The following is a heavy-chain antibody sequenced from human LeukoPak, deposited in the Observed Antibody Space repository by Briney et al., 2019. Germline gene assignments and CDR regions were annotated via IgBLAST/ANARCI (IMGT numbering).Heavy chain of an antibody. J-gene: IGHJ4*02. Sequence: PGGSLRLSCAASGFIFSGNSMHWVRQAPGKGLEWVAVISYDGSNKYYADSVRGRFTISRDTSKNTLYLQMNSLRAEDTALYYCAKRNNFDTSGLDYWGQGTLATVSS. CDR2: ISYDGSNK. D-gene: IGHD3-22*01. CDR1: GFIFSGNS. CDR3: AKRNNFDTSGLDY. V-gene: IGHV3-30*04.